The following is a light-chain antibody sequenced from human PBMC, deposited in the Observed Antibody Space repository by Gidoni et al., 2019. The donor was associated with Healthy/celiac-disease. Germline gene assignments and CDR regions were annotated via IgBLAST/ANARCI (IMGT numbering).Light chain of an antibody. V-gene: IGKV3-11*01. CDR2: DAS. CDR3: QQRRNWPRT. CDR1: QSFSSY. Sequence: IVLTQSPATLSLSPGERATLSCRASQSFSSYLAWYQQKHGQAPRLLIYDASNRATGIPARFSGSGSGTDFTLTISSLEPEDFAVYYCQQRRNWPRTFGQGTKLEIK. J-gene: IGKJ2*01.